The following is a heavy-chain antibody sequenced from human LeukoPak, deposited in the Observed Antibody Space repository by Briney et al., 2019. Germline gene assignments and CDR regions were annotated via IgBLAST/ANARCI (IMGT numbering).Heavy chain of an antibody. J-gene: IGHJ3*01. V-gene: IGHV3-23*01. Sequence: PGGSLRLSCAASGFTFSSYAVSWVRQAPGKGLEWVSAVSESGTGTYYADSVKGRFIISRDNSKKTLYLQMNSLRAEDTAVYFCAKGFPIDAFDVWGQGTVATVSS. CDR1: GFTFSSYA. D-gene: IGHD2-21*01. CDR3: AKGFPIDAFDV. CDR2: VSESGTGT.